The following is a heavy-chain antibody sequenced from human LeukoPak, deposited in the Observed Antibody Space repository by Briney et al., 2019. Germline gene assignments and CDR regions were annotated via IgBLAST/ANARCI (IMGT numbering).Heavy chain of an antibody. CDR3: AKDSRYGSGKGTNWFDP. J-gene: IGHJ5*02. CDR1: GFTFSSYG. CDR2: IRYDGSNK. D-gene: IGHD3-10*01. V-gene: IGHV3-30*02. Sequence: PGGSLRLSCAASGFTFSSYGMHWVRQAPGKGLEWVAFIRYDGSNKYYADSVKGRFTISRDNSKNTLYLQMNSLRAEDTAVYYCAKDSRYGSGKGTNWFDPWGQGTLVTVSS.